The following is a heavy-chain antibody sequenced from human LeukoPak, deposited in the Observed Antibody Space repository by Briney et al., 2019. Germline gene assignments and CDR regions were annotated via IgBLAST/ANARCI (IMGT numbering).Heavy chain of an antibody. CDR1: GFIVSSNY. CDR2: ISGGGIT. D-gene: IGHD6-13*01. J-gene: IGHJ4*02. V-gene: IGHV3-53*01. Sequence: GGSLRLSCAASGFIVSSNYMSWVRQAPGKGLEWVSVISGGGITYYTDSVKGRFTISRDNSKNTLYLQMNSLRAEDTAVYYCASAAGRFDNWGQGTLVTVSS. CDR3: ASAAGRFDN.